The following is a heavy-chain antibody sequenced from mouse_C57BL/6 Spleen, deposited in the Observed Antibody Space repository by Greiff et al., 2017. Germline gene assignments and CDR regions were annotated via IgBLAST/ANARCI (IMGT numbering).Heavy chain of an antibody. CDR3: AKGEVNYAMDY. D-gene: IGHD2-2*01. CDR2: IWGDGCT. CDR1: GFSLTSYG. V-gene: IGHV2-3*01. J-gene: IGHJ4*01. Sequence: VQLQESGPGLVAPSQSLSITCTASGFSLTSYGVSWVRQPPGKGLEWLGVIWGDGCTNYHSALISRLSKSKDNSKSQVFLILNSLHTDDTATYYCAKGEVNYAMDYWGQGTSVTVSS.